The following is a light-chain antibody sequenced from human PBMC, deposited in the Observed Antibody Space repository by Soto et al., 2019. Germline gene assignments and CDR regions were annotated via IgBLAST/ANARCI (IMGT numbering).Light chain of an antibody. V-gene: IGLV2-14*01. J-gene: IGLJ2*01. CDR2: EVS. CDR1: SSDVGGWPH. CDR3: SSYTSSSTLV. Sequence: QSALTQPASVSASPGQSITISCAGTSSDVGGWPHVSWYQRHPGKAPKLVIYEVSNRPSGVSSRFSGSKSGSTASLTISGLQAEDEADYYCSSYTSSSTLVFGGGIKLTVL.